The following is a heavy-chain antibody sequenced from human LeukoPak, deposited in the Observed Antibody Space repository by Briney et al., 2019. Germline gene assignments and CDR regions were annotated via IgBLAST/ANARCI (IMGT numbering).Heavy chain of an antibody. D-gene: IGHD2-15*01. CDR2: IYHSGGA. CDR3: ARVTCSGGSCYSFDY. CDR1: GGSVSSGDYY. Sequence: SQTLSLTCTVSGGSVSSGDYYWSWIRQPPGKGLEWIGYIYHSGGAYYNPPLKSRVTISVDTSKNQFSLKLTSVTAADTAVYYCARVTCSGGSCYSFDYWGQGTLVTVSS. J-gene: IGHJ4*02. V-gene: IGHV4-30-4*01.